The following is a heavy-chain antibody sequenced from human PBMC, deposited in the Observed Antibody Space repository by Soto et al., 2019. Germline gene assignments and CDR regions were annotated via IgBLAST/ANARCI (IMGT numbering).Heavy chain of an antibody. Sequence: ASVKVSCKAPRDTFTSYYINWVRQAPGQGLEWMGVINPHGGSTAYAQKFKGRVTLTRDTSASTVYMEVSSLTSEDTAMYYCARSSGGHFGIIIEGTNWFATWGQGTLVTVS. CDR3: ARSSGGHFGIIIEGTNWFAT. D-gene: IGHD3-16*01. J-gene: IGHJ5*02. CDR2: INPHGGST. V-gene: IGHV1-46*01. CDR1: RDTFTSYY.